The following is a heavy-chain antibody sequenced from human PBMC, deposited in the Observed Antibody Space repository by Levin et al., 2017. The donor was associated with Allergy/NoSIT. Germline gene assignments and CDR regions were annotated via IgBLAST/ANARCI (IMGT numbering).Heavy chain of an antibody. CDR2: ISYDGSNK. V-gene: IGHV3-30*18. J-gene: IGHJ1*01. D-gene: IGHD3-22*01. CDR1: GFTFSSYG. Sequence: GESLKISCAASGFTFSSYGMHWVRQAPGKGLEWVAVISYDGSNKYYADSVKGRFTISRDNSKNTLYLQMNSLRAEDTAVYYCAKVMYYYDSSGYTGPEYFQHWGQGTLVTVSS. CDR3: AKVMYYYDSSGYTGPEYFQH.